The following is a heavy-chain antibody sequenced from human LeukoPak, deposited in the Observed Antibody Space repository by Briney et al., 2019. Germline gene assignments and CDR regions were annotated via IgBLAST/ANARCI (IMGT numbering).Heavy chain of an antibody. CDR2: IYYSGST. CDR3: VRTRRSHSSSYYYFDY. CDR1: VGSITGYY. D-gene: IGHD3-22*01. Sequence: PSETLSLTCTVPVGSITGYYWSSIRQPPGKGLEWIGYIYYSGSTNYNPSLKSRVTISVDTSKNQFSLKLSSVTAADTAVYFCVRTRRSHSSSYYYFDYWGQGTLVTVSS. J-gene: IGHJ4*02. V-gene: IGHV4-59*08.